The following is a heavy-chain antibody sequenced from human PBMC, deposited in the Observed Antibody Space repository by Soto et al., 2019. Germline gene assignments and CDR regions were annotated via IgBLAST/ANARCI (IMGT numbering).Heavy chain of an antibody. V-gene: IGHV2-5*02. CDR1: GFSLSTNGVC. Sequence: QITLMESGPTLVKSTQTLTLTCTVSGFSLSTNGVCVGWIRQPPGKALEWLALIYWDDDNRYRPSLRSTITSTKHTSKNQVVIKMTNMYPVDTATYYCARRDYYASGSLTFDSWGQGTLVTVSS. D-gene: IGHD3-10*01. CDR2: IYWDDDN. J-gene: IGHJ4*02. CDR3: ARRDYYASGSLTFDS.